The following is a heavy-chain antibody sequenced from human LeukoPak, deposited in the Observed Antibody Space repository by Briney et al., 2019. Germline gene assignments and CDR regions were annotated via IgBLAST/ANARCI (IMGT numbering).Heavy chain of an antibody. CDR1: GYTFSTYD. D-gene: IGHD2-2*01. J-gene: IGHJ4*02. Sequence: ASVKVSXKTFGYTFSTYDINWLRQAAGQGLEWMGWMNPNSANTGFAQKFQGRAAITRDTSTATAYLELSGLTSEDTAVYYCARAIRYQLLSDYWGQGTLVTVSS. V-gene: IGHV1-8*02. CDR2: MNPNSANT. CDR3: ARAIRYQLLSDY.